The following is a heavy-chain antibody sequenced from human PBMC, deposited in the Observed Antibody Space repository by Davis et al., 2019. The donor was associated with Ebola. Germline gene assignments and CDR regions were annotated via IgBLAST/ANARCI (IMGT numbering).Heavy chain of an antibody. CDR1: GGSISSYY. CDR3: ARVSTGYSSSWYVVRPFDP. CDR2: IYYSGST. Sequence: SETLSLTCTVSGGSISSYYWSWIRQPPGKGLEWIGYIYYSGSTNYNPSLKSRVTISVDKSKNQFSLKLSSVTAADTAVYYCARVSTGYSSSWYVVRPFDPWGQGTLVTVSS. D-gene: IGHD6-13*01. J-gene: IGHJ5*02. V-gene: IGHV4-59*12.